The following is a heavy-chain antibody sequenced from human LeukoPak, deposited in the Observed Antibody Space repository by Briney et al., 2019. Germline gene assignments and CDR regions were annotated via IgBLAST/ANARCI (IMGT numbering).Heavy chain of an antibody. J-gene: IGHJ4*02. CDR3: ARDNYYSIDY. CDR2: INSDGTST. D-gene: IGHD1-26*01. V-gene: IGHV3-74*01. Sequence: PGGSLRLSCGAPGFTFSTTWMHWVRQAPGKGLVCVSRINSDGTSTVYADSVKGRFTISRDNAKNTVYLQMSGLGVDDTAVYYCARDNYYSIDYWGQGTLVTVSS. CDR1: GFTFSTTW.